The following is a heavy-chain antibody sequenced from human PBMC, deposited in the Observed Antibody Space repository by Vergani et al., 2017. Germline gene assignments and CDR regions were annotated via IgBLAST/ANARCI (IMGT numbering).Heavy chain of an antibody. Sequence: QVQLVESGGGLVKPGGSLRLSCAASGFSFSDHYMTWIRQAPGKGLEWVSYISNSGNTIEYADSVKGRFSISRDNAKSSLFLQMNSLRAGDTAVYYCAKDVLGDSSDLDSWGPGTLVTVSS. CDR2: ISNSGNTI. D-gene: IGHD3-22*01. J-gene: IGHJ4*02. CDR1: GFSFSDHY. V-gene: IGHV3-11*01. CDR3: AKDVLGDSSDLDS.